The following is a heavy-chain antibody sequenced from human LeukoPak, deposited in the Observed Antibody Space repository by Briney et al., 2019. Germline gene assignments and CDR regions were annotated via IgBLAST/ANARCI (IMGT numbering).Heavy chain of an antibody. CDR3: ARGLAIS. CDR2: INHSGST. Sequence: SETLSLTCAVYGGSFRGYYWSWIRQPPGKGLDWIGEINHSGSTNYNPSLKSRVTISVDTSKNQFALKLSSVTAADTAVYYCARGLAISWGQGTLVTVSS. D-gene: IGHD3-9*01. V-gene: IGHV4-34*01. CDR1: GGSFRGYY. J-gene: IGHJ5*02.